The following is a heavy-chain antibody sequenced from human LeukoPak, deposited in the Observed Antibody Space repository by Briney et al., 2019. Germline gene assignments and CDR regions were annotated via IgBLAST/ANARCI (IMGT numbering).Heavy chain of an antibody. V-gene: IGHV1-8*01. CDR1: GYTFTSYD. J-gene: IGHJ4*02. D-gene: IGHD3-3*01. CDR2: MNPNSGNT. Sequence: ASVKVSCTASGYTFTSYDNNWVRQATGQGLEWMGWMNPNSGNTGYAQKFQGRVTMTRDTSISTAYMQQSSLRSDDTAVYYCARGRRGTSDFWSGYSYYFDFWGQGTLVTVSS. CDR3: ARGRRGTSDFWSGYSYYFDF.